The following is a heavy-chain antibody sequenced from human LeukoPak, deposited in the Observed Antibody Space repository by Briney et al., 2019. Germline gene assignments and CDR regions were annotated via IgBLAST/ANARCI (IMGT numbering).Heavy chain of an antibody. D-gene: IGHD3-22*01. CDR2: ISGSGGST. Sequence: GGSLRLSCAASGFTFSSYAMSWVRQAPGKGLEGVSAISGSGGSTYYADSVKGRLTISRDNSKNTLYLQMNSLSAEDTAVYYCAKVGYDSSGILDYWGQGTLVTVSS. J-gene: IGHJ4*02. CDR3: AKVGYDSSGILDY. V-gene: IGHV3-23*01. CDR1: GFTFSSYA.